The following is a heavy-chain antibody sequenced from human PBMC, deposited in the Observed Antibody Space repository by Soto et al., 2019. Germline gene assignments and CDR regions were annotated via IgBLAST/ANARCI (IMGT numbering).Heavy chain of an antibody. V-gene: IGHV1-69*13. CDR1: GGTFSNSA. D-gene: IGHD5-18*01. J-gene: IGHJ4*02. Sequence: SVKVSCKASGGTFSNSAIIWVRQAPGQGLEWMGGILPIFGTPNYAQKFQGRLTISADEFSSTAYMELNILRSEDTAVYHCATPAEALDTAMLKGLAHWGQGSLVTVSS. CDR2: ILPIFGTP. CDR3: ATPAEALDTAMLKGLAH.